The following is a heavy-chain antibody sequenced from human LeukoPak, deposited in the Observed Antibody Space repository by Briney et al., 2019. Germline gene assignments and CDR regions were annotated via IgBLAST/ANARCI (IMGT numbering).Heavy chain of an antibody. J-gene: IGHJ1*01. V-gene: IGHV3-23*01. D-gene: IGHD2-21*02. CDR3: AKDQIGYCGGDCYSVYFQH. CDR1: GFTFSSYA. Sequence: GGSLRLSCAASGFTFSSYAMSWVRQAPGKGLEWVSAISGSGGSTYYADSVKGRFTISRDNSKNTLYLKMNSLRVEDTAVYYCAKDQIGYCGGDCYSVYFQHWGQGTLVTVSS. CDR2: ISGSGGST.